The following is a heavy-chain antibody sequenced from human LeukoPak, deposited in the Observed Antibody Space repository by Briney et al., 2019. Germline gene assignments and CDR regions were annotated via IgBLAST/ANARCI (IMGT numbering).Heavy chain of an antibody. CDR2: IYYSGST. CDR3: ARIAGQYSGSYSIGY. D-gene: IGHD1-26*01. Sequence: MSSETLSLTCTVSGGSISSSSYYWGWIRQPPGKGLEWIGSIYYSGSTYYNPSLKSRVTISVDTSKNQFSLKLSSVTAADTAVYYCARIAGQYSGSYSIGYWGQGTLVTVSS. V-gene: IGHV4-39*01. J-gene: IGHJ4*02. CDR1: GGSISSSSYY.